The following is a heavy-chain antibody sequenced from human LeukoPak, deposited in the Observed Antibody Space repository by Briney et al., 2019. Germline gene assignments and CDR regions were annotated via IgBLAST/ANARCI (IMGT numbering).Heavy chain of an antibody. J-gene: IGHJ3*02. CDR2: ISGSGGST. Sequence: GGSLRLSCAASGFTFSSYAMNWVRQAPGKGLEGVSAISGSGGSTYYADSVKGRFTISRDNSKNTLYLQMNSLRAEDTAVYYCAKFLYSFDAFDIWGQGTMVTVSS. V-gene: IGHV3-23*01. CDR1: GFTFSSYA. CDR3: AKFLYSFDAFDI. D-gene: IGHD6-13*01.